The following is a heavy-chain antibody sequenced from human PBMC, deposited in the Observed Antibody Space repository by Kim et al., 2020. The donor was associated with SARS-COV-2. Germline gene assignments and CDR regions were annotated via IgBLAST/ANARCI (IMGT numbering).Heavy chain of an antibody. CDR1: GGSISSSNYY. Sequence: SETLSLTCTVSGGSISSSNYYWGWIRQPPGKGLEWIGSIYYSGRTYYNPSLKSRVTISVDTTKNQFSLKLSSVTAAYTAVYYFARQSSGRLNFYYFGVDVWGQGPPVTVSS. J-gene: IGHJ6*02. V-gene: IGHV4-39*01. CDR3: ARQSSGRLNFYYFGVDV. D-gene: IGHD1-26*01. CDR2: IYYSGRT.